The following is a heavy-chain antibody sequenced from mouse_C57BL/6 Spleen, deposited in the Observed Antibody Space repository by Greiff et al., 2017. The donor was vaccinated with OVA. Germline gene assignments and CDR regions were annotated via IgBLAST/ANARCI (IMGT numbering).Heavy chain of an antibody. J-gene: IGHJ3*01. V-gene: IGHV1-54*01. D-gene: IGHD2-2*01. Sequence: VQLQQSGAELVRPGTSVKVSCKASGYAFTNYLIEWVKQRPGQGLEWIGVINPGSGGTNYNEKFKGKATLTADKSSSTAYMQLSSLTSEDSAVYFCARGGDGYAFAYWGQGTLVTVSA. CDR3: ARGGDGYAFAY. CDR2: INPGSGGT. CDR1: GYAFTNYL.